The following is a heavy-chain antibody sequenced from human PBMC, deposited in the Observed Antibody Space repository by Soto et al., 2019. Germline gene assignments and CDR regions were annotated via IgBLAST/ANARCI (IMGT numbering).Heavy chain of an antibody. D-gene: IGHD1-1*01. CDR1: GFTFSDYY. V-gene: IGHV3-11*06. CDR3: ARSGTSRRNWFDP. J-gene: IGHJ5*02. CDR2: ISSSSSYT. Sequence: PGGSLRLSCAASGFTFSDYYMSWIRQAPGKGLEWVSYISSSSSYTNYADSVKGRFTISRDNAKNSLYLQMNNLRAEDTAVYYCARSGTSRRNWFDPWGQGTLVTVS.